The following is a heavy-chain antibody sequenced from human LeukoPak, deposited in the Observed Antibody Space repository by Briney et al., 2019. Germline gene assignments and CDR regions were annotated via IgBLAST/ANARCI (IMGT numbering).Heavy chain of an antibody. CDR1: GFTFSSYA. Sequence: GGSLRLSCAASGFTFSSYAMSWVRQAPGKGLEWVSAISGSGGSTYYADSVKGRFTISRDNSKNSLYLQMNSLRAEDTAVYYCARDLTFPPDAFDIWGQGTMVTVSS. V-gene: IGHV3-23*01. D-gene: IGHD2-21*01. J-gene: IGHJ3*02. CDR2: ISGSGGST. CDR3: ARDLTFPPDAFDI.